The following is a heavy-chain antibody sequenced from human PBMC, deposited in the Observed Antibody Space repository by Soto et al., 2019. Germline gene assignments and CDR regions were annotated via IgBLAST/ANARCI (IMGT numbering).Heavy chain of an antibody. Sequence: SETLSLTCAVYGGSFSGYYWSWIRQPPGKGLEWIGEINHSGSTNYNPSLKSRVTISVDTSKNQFSLKLSSVTAADTAVYYCASYRGYSYGQRFYGMDVWGQGTTVTVSS. CDR3: ASYRGYSYGQRFYGMDV. V-gene: IGHV4-34*01. J-gene: IGHJ6*02. CDR2: INHSGST. D-gene: IGHD5-18*01. CDR1: GGSFSGYY.